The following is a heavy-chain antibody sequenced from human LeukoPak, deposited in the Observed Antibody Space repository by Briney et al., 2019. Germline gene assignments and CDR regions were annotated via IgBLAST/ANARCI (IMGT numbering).Heavy chain of an antibody. J-gene: IGHJ4*02. CDR2: ITGSGGNT. CDR3: AKAGGYYPLRYFDY. CDR1: GFIFSSYS. D-gene: IGHD3-3*01. V-gene: IGHV3-23*01. Sequence: GGSLRLSCAASGFIFSSYSMSWVRQAPGKGLEWVSVITGSGGNTYYADSVKGRFTISKDNSKNTVYLQMNSLRAEDTAVYYCAKAGGYYPLRYFDYWGQGTLVTVSS.